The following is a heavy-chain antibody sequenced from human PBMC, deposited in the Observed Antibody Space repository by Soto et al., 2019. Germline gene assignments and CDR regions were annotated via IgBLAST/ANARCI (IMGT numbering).Heavy chain of an antibody. D-gene: IGHD2-8*02. V-gene: IGHV1-69*06. CDR3: ARWGGLSCSGAVCFKKPFDY. J-gene: IGHJ4*02. CDR2: LIPISGTT. Sequence: QVQLVQSGAAVKRPESSMKVSCKPSGGTFNNYAINWVRQAHGQGLEWMGALIPISGTTKYAQKFQGRVTITADKSTSTVYMDLSSLRSEDTAVYYCARWGGLSCSGAVCFKKPFDYWGQGTLVTVSS. CDR1: GGTFNNYA.